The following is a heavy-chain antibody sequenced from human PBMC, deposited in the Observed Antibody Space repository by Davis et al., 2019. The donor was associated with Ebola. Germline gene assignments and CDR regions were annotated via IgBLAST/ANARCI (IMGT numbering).Heavy chain of an antibody. Sequence: GESLKISCAASGFTFSSYGMHWVRQAPGKGLEWVAFIRYDGSNKYYADSVKGRFTISRDNSKNTLYLQMNSLRAEDTAVYYCANVRAAGVVIAVDWYFDLWGRGTLVTVSS. V-gene: IGHV3-30*02. CDR3: ANVRAAGVVIAVDWYFDL. D-gene: IGHD2-21*01. CDR2: IRYDGSNK. J-gene: IGHJ2*01. CDR1: GFTFSSYG.